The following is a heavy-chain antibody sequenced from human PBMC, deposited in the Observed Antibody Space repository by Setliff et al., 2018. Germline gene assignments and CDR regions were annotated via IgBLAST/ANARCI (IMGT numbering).Heavy chain of an antibody. D-gene: IGHD3-10*01. J-gene: IGHJ4*02. CDR1: GGSISSGSFY. CDR3: ARQPSSGAYYNPRPYYFDY. V-gene: IGHV4-61*09. CDR2: IYSSGRT. Sequence: SETLSLTCTVSGGSISSGSFYWSWIRQPAGKGLEWIGYIYSSGRTNYNPSLKSRLTISVDTAKTQFSLRLISVTAADTAVYFCARQPSSGAYYNPRPYYFDYWGQGTLVTVSS.